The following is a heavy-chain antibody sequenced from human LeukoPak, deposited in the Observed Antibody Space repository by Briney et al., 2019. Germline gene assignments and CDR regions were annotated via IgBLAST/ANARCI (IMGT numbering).Heavy chain of an antibody. D-gene: IGHD3-22*01. CDR3: ATTRDYYENSGYTLLQD. Sequence: SVTVSFTASGSTFSTYAINWVRQAPGQGLEWMGGIIPILGTSNYAQRFQGRVTITADESSGTAYMALSSLRSEDTAIYYCATTRDYYENSGYTLLQDWGQGTLVTVSS. J-gene: IGHJ1*01. CDR1: GSTFSTYA. V-gene: IGHV1-69*13. CDR2: IIPILGTS.